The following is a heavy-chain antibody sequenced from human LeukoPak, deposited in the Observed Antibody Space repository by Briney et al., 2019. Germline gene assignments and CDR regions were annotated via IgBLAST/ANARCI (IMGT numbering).Heavy chain of an antibody. Sequence: PGGSLRLSRAAPGFSFSNHWMTWVRQAPGKGLEWVANIKPDGSQQYYVDSMKGRFTISRDNAKNSLYLQMNSLRTEDTAVYYCARHGPSYYFDYWGQGTLVTVSS. CDR1: GFSFSNHW. V-gene: IGHV3-7*03. CDR2: IKPDGSQQ. CDR3: ARHGPSYYFDY. D-gene: IGHD3-16*01. J-gene: IGHJ4*02.